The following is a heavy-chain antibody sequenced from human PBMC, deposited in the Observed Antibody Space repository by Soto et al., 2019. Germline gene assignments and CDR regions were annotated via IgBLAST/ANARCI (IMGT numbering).Heavy chain of an antibody. V-gene: IGHV3-9*01. J-gene: IGHJ4*02. D-gene: IGHD1-26*01. CDR3: VKDTYILVGATHLDS. CDR1: GFTFDDYA. Sequence: GGSLRLSCAASGFTFDDYAMHWVRQGPGKGLEWVSGISWNSDMIAYADSVKGRFTVSRDNAKNSLDLEMNSLRVEDTALYYCVKDTYILVGATHLDSWGQGTLVTVSS. CDR2: ISWNSDMI.